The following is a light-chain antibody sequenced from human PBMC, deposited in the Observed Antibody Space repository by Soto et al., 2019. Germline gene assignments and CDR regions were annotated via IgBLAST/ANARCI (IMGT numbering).Light chain of an antibody. CDR2: KAS. V-gene: IGKV1-5*03. J-gene: IGKJ1*01. CDR3: QQYNSFPT. CDR1: QSISSW. Sequence: DIQMTQSPSTLSASVGDRVTITCRASQSISSWLAWYQQKPGKAPKLLIYKASSLESGVPSRFSSSGSGTEFTLTFSRLHPDDLATYYCQQYNSFPTFGQGTKVEIK.